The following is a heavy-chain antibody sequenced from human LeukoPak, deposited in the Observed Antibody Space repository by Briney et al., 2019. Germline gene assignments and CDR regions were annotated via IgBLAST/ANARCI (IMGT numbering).Heavy chain of an antibody. J-gene: IGHJ4*02. CDR3: AKSLELRMPEVETIFDY. D-gene: IGHD1-7*01. V-gene: IGHV3-23*01. CDR1: GFTFSSYA. Sequence: GGSLRLSCAASGFTFSSYAMSWVRQAPGKGLEWVSAISGSGGSTYYADSVKGRFTISRDNSKNTLYLQMNSLRAEDTAVYYCAKSLELRMPEVETIFDYWGQGTLVTVSS. CDR2: ISGSGGST.